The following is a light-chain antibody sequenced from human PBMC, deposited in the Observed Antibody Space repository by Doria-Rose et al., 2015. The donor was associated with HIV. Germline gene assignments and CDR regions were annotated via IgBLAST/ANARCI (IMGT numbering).Light chain of an antibody. CDR1: QSVSTD. V-gene: IGKV3-15*01. J-gene: IGKJ5*01. Sequence: DIVMTQTPETLSVSPGESATLSCRASQSVSTDLAWYQHKPGQAPRLLIWGASTRATGIPARFSGSGSGTEFTLTISSLQSEDFAIYFCHQYNNWPTFGRGTRLDIK. CDR3: HQYNNWPT. CDR2: GAS.